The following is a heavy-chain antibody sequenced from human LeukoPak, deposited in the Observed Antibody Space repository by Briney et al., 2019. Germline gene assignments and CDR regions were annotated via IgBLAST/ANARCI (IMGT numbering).Heavy chain of an antibody. CDR2: ITGSGDTI. V-gene: IGHV3-23*01. D-gene: IGHD3/OR15-3a*01. CDR1: GFTFSMYA. J-gene: IGHJ4*02. Sequence: PGGSLRLSCAASGFTFSMYAMNWVRQAPGKGLEWVSSITGSGDTIYYADSVKGRFTISRDNSNNTLYLKMDSLRAEDTGVYYCAKVRTGHYFDYWGQGTLVTVSS. CDR3: AKVRTGHYFDY.